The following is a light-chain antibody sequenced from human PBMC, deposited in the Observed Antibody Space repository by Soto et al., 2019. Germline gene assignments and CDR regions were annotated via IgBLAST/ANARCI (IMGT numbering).Light chain of an antibody. Sequence: VIWMTQSPSLLSASTGDRVNISCRVSQGISSYLAWYQQKPGKAPELLIYAASTLQSGVPSRFSGSGSGTDFPLTSSCQQSEDFVTYYWQHYYSFPQTFGQGTKVEIK. J-gene: IGKJ1*01. CDR2: AAS. CDR3: QHYYSFPQT. V-gene: IGKV1D-8*01. CDR1: QGISSY.